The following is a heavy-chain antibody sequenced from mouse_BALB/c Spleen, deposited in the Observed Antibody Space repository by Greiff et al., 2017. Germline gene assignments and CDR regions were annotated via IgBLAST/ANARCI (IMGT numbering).Heavy chain of an antibody. D-gene: IGHD1-1*01. CDR2: INSNGGST. CDR3: AREGYGSSLAWFAY. V-gene: IGHV5-6-3*01. J-gene: IGHJ3*01. Sequence: EVHLVESGGGLVQPGGSLKLSCAASGFTFSSYGMSWVRQTPDKRLELVATINSNGGSTYYPDSVKGRFTISRDNAKNTLYLQMSSLKSEDTAMYYCAREGYGSSLAWFAYWGQGTLVTVSA. CDR1: GFTFSSYG.